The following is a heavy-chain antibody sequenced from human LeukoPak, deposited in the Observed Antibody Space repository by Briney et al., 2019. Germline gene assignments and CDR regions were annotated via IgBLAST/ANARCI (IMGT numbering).Heavy chain of an antibody. CDR2: ISSSSSTM. J-gene: IGHJ4*02. CDR3: ARGVDTAMVTERMDY. D-gene: IGHD5-18*01. CDR1: GFTFSSYS. Sequence: GGSLKLSCAASGFTFSSYSMNWVRQAPGKGLEWVSYISSSSSTMYYADSVKGRFTISRDNAKNSLYLQMNSLRAEDTAVYYCARGVDTAMVTERMDYWGQGTLVTVSS. V-gene: IGHV3-48*01.